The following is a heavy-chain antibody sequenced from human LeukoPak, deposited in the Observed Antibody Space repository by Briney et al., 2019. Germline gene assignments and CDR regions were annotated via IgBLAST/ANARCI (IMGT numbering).Heavy chain of an antibody. Sequence: GGSLRLSCAASGFTFSSYAMSWVRQAPGKGLEWVSAISGSGGSTYYADSVKGRFTISRDNSKDTLYLQMNSLRAEDTAVYYCAKASSRYGSGSYHPSDYWGQGTLVTVSS. CDR2: ISGSGGST. V-gene: IGHV3-23*01. D-gene: IGHD3-10*01. CDR3: AKASSRYGSGSYHPSDY. J-gene: IGHJ4*02. CDR1: GFTFSSYA.